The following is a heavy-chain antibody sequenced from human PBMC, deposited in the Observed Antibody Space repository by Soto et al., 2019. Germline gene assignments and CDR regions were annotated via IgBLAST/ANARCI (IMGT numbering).Heavy chain of an antibody. Sequence: EVRLVESGGGLVQPGGSLRLSCAASGFTFSSYWMHWVRQAPGKGLVWVSRINIDGITSYADSVKGRFTISRDNAKNTLYLQMNTLGAGDTAVYDCARGDGDNYDGHGYLARHWGQGTLVTVSS. V-gene: IGHV3-74*01. D-gene: IGHD3-22*01. CDR1: GFTFSSYW. CDR2: INIDGIT. CDR3: ARGDGDNYDGHGYLARH. J-gene: IGHJ4*02.